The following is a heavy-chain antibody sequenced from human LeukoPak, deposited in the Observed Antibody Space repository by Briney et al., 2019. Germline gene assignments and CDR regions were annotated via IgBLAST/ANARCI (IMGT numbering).Heavy chain of an antibody. CDR1: GFTFSSYA. D-gene: IGHD3-22*01. Sequence: PGGSLRLSCAASGFTFSSYAMSWVRQAPGKGLEWVSAISGSGGSTYYADSVKGRFTISRDNSKNTLYLQMNSLRAEDTAVYYCAKDSGYYYDSSGHFDYWGQGTLVIVSS. V-gene: IGHV3-23*01. J-gene: IGHJ4*02. CDR2: ISGSGGST. CDR3: AKDSGYYYDSSGHFDY.